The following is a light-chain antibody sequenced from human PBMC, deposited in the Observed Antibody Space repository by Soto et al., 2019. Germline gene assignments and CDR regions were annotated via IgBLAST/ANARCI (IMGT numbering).Light chain of an antibody. J-gene: IGKJ1*01. Sequence: EIVLTQSPGTLSLSPGERATLSCRASQSVSSSYLAWYQHKPGQAPRVLIYGVSSRATGIPDRFSGSGSGTHFTLTISRLEPEDFAVYYCHQYGTSPKTFGQGTKVEIK. CDR3: HQYGTSPKT. V-gene: IGKV3-20*01. CDR2: GVS. CDR1: QSVSSSY.